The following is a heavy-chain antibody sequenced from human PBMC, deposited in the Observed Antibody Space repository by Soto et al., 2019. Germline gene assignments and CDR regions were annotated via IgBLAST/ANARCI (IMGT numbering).Heavy chain of an antibody. CDR1: GFTFNNYA. J-gene: IGHJ4*02. D-gene: IGHD1-7*01. CDR3: AKARNYPRDQFNN. V-gene: IGHV3-23*01. Sequence: GGSLRLSCAASGFTFNNYAMSWVRQAPGKGLEWVSAISANGQGIYYADSVKGRFIISRDSSKNTVFLHMDSLTAEETAVYYCAKARNYPRDQFNNWGQGTPVTVSS. CDR2: ISANGQGI.